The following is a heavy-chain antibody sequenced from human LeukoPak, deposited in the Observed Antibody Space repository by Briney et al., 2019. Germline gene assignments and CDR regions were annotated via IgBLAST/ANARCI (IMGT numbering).Heavy chain of an antibody. J-gene: IGHJ4*02. V-gene: IGHV1-2*02. D-gene: IGHD3-22*01. CDR3: ARDRDYYDSSPYFDY. CDR2: INPNSGGT. CDR1: GYTFTGYY. Sequence: ASVTVSFKASGYTFTGYYMHWVRQAPGQGLEWMGWINPNSGGTNYAQKFQGRVTMTMDTSISTAYMELSSLRSEDTAVYYCARDRDYYDSSPYFDYWGQGTLVTVSS.